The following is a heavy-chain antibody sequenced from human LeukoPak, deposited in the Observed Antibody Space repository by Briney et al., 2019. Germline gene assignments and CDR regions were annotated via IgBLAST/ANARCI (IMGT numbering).Heavy chain of an antibody. J-gene: IGHJ1*01. CDR1: GYTFTGQY. CDR2: INPNSCGT. CDR3: ARGRQLHLGELFPFAEFFQP. Sequence: GASVKVSCKTSGYTFTGQYLHWVRQAPGQGLEWMGWINPNSCGTKSAQKFQGRVIMTRDTSISTAYMELRSLSSDDTAVYYCARGRQLHLGELFPFAEFFQPWGQGTLVTVFS. V-gene: IGHV1-2*02. D-gene: IGHD3-16*01.